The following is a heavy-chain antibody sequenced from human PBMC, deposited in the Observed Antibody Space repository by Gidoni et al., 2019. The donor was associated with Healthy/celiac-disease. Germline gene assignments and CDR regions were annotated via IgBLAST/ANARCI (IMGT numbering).Heavy chain of an antibody. Sequence: EVQLLESGGGLVQPGGSLRLSCPPSGFTFSSYAMSWVRQAPGKGLEWVSAISGSGGSTYYADSVKGRFTISRDNSKNTLYLQMNSLRAEDTAVYYCAKEWDYDFWSGPFDYWGQGTLVTVSS. J-gene: IGHJ4*02. CDR2: ISGSGGST. V-gene: IGHV3-23*01. CDR1: GFTFSSYA. CDR3: AKEWDYDFWSGPFDY. D-gene: IGHD3-3*01.